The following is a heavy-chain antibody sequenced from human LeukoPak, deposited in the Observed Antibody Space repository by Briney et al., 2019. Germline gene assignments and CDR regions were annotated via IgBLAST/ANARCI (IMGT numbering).Heavy chain of an antibody. V-gene: IGHV3-30*02. CDR3: ARDSSSWYISGMDV. J-gene: IGHJ6*02. Sequence: PGGSLRLSCAASGFTFSSYGMHWVRQAPGKGLEWVAFIRYDGSNKYYADSVKGRFTISRDNSKNTLYLQMNSLRAEDTAVYYCARDSSSWYISGMDVWGQGTTVTVSS. D-gene: IGHD6-13*01. CDR2: IRYDGSNK. CDR1: GFTFSSYG.